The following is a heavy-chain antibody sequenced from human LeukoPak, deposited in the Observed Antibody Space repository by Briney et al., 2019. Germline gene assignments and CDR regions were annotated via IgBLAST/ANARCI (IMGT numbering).Heavy chain of an antibody. CDR1: GYTFTGNG. Sequence: ASVKVSCKASGYTFTGNGITWVRQAPGQGLEWMGWINAYNGNTVYAQMFEGRVTLITDTSTTTAYMELTNLRSDDTAIYYCARAGYCSGAACYAEGIDCWGQGTLVTVSS. V-gene: IGHV1-18*01. D-gene: IGHD2-2*01. CDR2: INAYNGNT. CDR3: ARAGYCSGAACYAEGIDC. J-gene: IGHJ4*02.